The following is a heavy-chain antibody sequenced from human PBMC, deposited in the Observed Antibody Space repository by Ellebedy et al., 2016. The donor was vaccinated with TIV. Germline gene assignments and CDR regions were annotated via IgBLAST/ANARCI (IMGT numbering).Heavy chain of an antibody. Sequence: SETLSLTXTVSGDSISNGGCYWTWIRQHPGKGLEWIASIYFGGSTYYNPSLKSRITMSVDTSKNQFSLKLTSVTATDTAVYYCARHGQFDYWGQGTLVTVSS. J-gene: IGHJ4*02. CDR1: GDSISNGGCY. V-gene: IGHV4-31*03. CDR2: IYFGGST. CDR3: ARHGQFDY. D-gene: IGHD5-24*01.